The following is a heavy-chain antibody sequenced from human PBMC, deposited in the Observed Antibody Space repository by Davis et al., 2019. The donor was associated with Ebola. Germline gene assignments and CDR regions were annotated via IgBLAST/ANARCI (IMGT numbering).Heavy chain of an antibody. V-gene: IGHV3-23*01. J-gene: IGHJ4*02. D-gene: IGHD3-10*01. CDR1: GFTFSSYA. Sequence: GESLKISCAASGFTFSSYAMSWVRQAPGKGLEWVSAISGSGGSTYYADSVKGRFTISRDSSKNTLFLQMNSLRAEDTAVYYRAKSLIWFGELFDYWGQGTLVTVSS. CDR3: AKSLIWFGELFDY. CDR2: ISGSGGST.